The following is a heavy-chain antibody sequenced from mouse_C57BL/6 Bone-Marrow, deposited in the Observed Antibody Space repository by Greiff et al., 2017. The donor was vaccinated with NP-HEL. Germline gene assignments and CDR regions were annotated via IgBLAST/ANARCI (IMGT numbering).Heavy chain of an antibody. CDR1: GYSFTDYN. CDR2: INPNYGTT. Sequence: VQLKESGPELVKPGASVKISCKASGYSFTDYNMNWVKQSNGKSLEWIGVINPNYGTTSYNQKFKGKATLTVDQSSSTAYMQLNSLTSEDSAVYYCARLSRLLRYYAMDYWDQGTSVTVSS. D-gene: IGHD1-1*01. V-gene: IGHV1-39*01. CDR3: ARLSRLLRYYAMDY. J-gene: IGHJ4*01.